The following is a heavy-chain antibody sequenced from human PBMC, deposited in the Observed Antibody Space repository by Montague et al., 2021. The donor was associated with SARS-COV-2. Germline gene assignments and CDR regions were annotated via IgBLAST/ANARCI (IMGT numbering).Heavy chain of an antibody. Sequence: SETLSLTCTVAVDSSSRYYRARIGQPQVWTPVSLEYRIPSGTSNYNPSLKSRVTISVDTSKNQFSLKLSSVTAADTAVYYCARGFDYWGQGTLVTVSS. CDR3: ARGFDY. V-gene: IGHV4-4*08. CDR2: RIPSGTS. J-gene: IGHJ4*02. CDR1: VDSSSRYY.